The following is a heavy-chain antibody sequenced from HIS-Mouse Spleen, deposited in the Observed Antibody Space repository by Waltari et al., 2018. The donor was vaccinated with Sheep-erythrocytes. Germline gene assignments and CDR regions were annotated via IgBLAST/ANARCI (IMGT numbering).Heavy chain of an antibody. CDR1: GFTFSSYS. CDR2: ISSSSRYI. D-gene: IGHD1-26*01. Sequence: EVQLVESGGGLVRPGGSLRLSGAASGFTFSSYSMNWVRQAPGKGLEWVSSISSSSRYIYYADSVKGRFTISRDNAKNSLYLQMNSLRAEDTAVYYSASVASGATFDSWGQGTLVTVSS. V-gene: IGHV3-21*01. CDR3: ASVASGATFDS. J-gene: IGHJ4*02.